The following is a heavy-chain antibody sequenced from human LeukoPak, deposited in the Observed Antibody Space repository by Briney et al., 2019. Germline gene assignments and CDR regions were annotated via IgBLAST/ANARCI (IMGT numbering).Heavy chain of an antibody. D-gene: IGHD3-10*01. CDR1: GFDFSKYW. Sequence: GGSLRLSCAASGFDFSKYWMHWVRQAPGKGPVWVSRIQSDGRKTEYADSVKGRFTISRDNAKNVLYLQMNELRPEDKALYYCAKGLLYASGTYYPAGDAFDIWGQGTLVTVSS. J-gene: IGHJ3*02. CDR3: AKGLLYASGTYYPAGDAFDI. V-gene: IGHV3-74*01. CDR2: IQSDGRKT.